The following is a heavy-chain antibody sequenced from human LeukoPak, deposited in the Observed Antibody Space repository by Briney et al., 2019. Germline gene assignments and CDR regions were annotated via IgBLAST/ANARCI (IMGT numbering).Heavy chain of an antibody. V-gene: IGHV4-59*08. Sequence: PSETLSLTCTVSGGSISSYYWSRIRQPPGKGLEWIGYIYYSGSTNYNPSLKSRVTISVDTSKNQFSLKLSSVTAADTAVYYCARLIFGVVNDAFDIWGQGTMVTVSS. CDR2: IYYSGST. D-gene: IGHD3-3*01. J-gene: IGHJ3*02. CDR1: GGSISSYY. CDR3: ARLIFGVVNDAFDI.